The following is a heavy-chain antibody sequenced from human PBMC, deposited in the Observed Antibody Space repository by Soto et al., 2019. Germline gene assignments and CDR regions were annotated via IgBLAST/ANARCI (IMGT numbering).Heavy chain of an antibody. CDR2: IYPGDSDT. CDR3: ARGEYYDILTGYNWFDP. CDR1: GYSFTSYC. D-gene: IGHD3-9*01. J-gene: IGHJ5*02. Sequence: GESLKISWKGSGYSFTSYCIGWVRQMPGKGLEWMGIIYPGDSDTRYSPSFQGQVTISADKSISTAYLQWSSLKASDTAMYYCARGEYYDILTGYNWFDPWGQRTLVNVSS. V-gene: IGHV5-51*01.